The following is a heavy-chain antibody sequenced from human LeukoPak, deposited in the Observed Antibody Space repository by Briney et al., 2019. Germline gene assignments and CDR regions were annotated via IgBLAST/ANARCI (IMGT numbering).Heavy chain of an antibody. V-gene: IGHV3-48*01. D-gene: IGHD6-19*01. Sequence: GSLRLSCAASGFTFSSYSMNWVRQAPGKGLEWVSYISSSSSTIYYADSVKGRFTISRENAKNSLYLQMNSLRAEDTAVYYCARGHSSGWYRHDAFDIWGQGTMVTVSS. J-gene: IGHJ3*02. CDR2: ISSSSSTI. CDR1: GFTFSSYS. CDR3: ARGHSSGWYRHDAFDI.